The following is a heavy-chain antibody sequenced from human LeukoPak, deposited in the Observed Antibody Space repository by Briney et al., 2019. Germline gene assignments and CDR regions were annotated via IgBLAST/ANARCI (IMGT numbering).Heavy chain of an antibody. CDR1: GFTLSSYW. CDR3: ARYIETPRRDLDY. CDR2: IKQDGSEK. V-gene: IGHV3-7*01. J-gene: IGHJ4*02. Sequence: GGSLRLSCAASGFTLSSYWMSCVRQAPGKGLEWVARIKQDGSEKHYVDSVKGRFTISRDNAKNSVYLQMNTLRAEDTAVYYCARYIETPRRDLDYWGQGTLVTVSS. D-gene: IGHD4-23*01.